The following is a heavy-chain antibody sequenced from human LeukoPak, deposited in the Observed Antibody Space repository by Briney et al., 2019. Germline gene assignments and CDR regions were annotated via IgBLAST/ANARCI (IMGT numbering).Heavy chain of an antibody. CDR3: ARAKYSSRWSLDY. V-gene: IGHV3-74*03. J-gene: IGHJ4*02. Sequence: GGSLRPSCATSGFTFNIYWMQWVRQVPGKGLVWVSRIDSNGGGATYADSVKGRFTTSRDNGNNTMYLQMNSLRAEYTAIYYCARAKYSSRWSLDYWGQGALVTVSS. CDR2: IDSNGGGA. CDR1: GFTFNIYW. D-gene: IGHD6-13*01.